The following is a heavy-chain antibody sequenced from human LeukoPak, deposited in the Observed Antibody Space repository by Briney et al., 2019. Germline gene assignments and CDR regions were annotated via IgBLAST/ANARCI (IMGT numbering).Heavy chain of an antibody. CDR2: INHSGST. CDR3: ARGPRRIGTYSSSWYYFDY. V-gene: IGHV4-34*01. CDR1: GGSFSGYY. J-gene: IGHJ4*02. Sequence: SETLSLTCAVYGGSFSGYYWSWIRQPPGKGLEWIGGINHSGSTNYNPSLKSRVTISVDTSKNQFSLKLSSVTAADTAVYYCARGPRRIGTYSSSWYYFDYRGQGTLVTVSS. D-gene: IGHD6-13*01.